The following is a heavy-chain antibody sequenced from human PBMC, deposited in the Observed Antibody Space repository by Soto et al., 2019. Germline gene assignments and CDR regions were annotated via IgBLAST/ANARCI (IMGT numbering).Heavy chain of an antibody. V-gene: IGHV3-7*03. Sequence: GGSLRLSCAGSGFTFSRHWLTWVRQVPGKALEWVANIKQDGSEKYYVDSVKGRFSISRDNAENLLFLQMNSLRVEDTAVYYCASRPSDPQEYYGVFDYWGPGTLVTVSS. D-gene: IGHD3-3*01. CDR3: ASRPSDPQEYYGVFDY. J-gene: IGHJ4*02. CDR1: GFTFSRHW. CDR2: IKQDGSEK.